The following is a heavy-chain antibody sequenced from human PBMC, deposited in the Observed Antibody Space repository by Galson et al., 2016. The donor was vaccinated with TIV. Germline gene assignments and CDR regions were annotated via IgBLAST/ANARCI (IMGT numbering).Heavy chain of an antibody. Sequence: SVKVSCKASGGTLSRHTISWVRQAPGQGLEWMGWISAHSGHTDYAQKLQGRVTMTTDTATNTAYMELRSLRSDDTAVYYCARGRFWMGTWNALGGDYWGQGTLVSVSS. J-gene: IGHJ4*02. CDR3: ARGRFWMGTWNALGGDY. D-gene: IGHD1-1*01. CDR2: ISAHSGHT. CDR1: GGTLSRHT. V-gene: IGHV1-18*01.